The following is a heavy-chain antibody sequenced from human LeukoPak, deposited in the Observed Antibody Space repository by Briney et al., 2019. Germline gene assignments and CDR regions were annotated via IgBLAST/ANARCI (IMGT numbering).Heavy chain of an antibody. CDR2: AANSGVDT. J-gene: IGHJ4*02. D-gene: IGHD4-23*01. CDR3: AKSHSVAQRGYFDY. V-gene: IGHV3-23*01. CDR1: GFTFTTYA. Sequence: PGGSLRLSCAASGFTFTTYAMSWVRQAPGKGLEWVSTAANSGVDTYYADSVRGRFTISRDNSRNTMYLQINSLRAEDTAVYYCAKSHSVAQRGYFDYWGQGTLVTVSS.